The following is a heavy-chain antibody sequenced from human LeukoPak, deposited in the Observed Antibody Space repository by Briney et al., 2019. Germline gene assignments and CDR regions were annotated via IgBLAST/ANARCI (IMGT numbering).Heavy chain of an antibody. V-gene: IGHV3-30*02. Sequence: GGSLRLSCAASGFTFSSYGMHWVRQAPGKGLEWVAFIRFDGSNKYYADSVKGRFTISRDNSKNTLYLQMNSLRAEDTAVYYCARDFSSGSYYGDYYFDYWGQGTLVTVSS. CDR2: IRFDGSNK. CDR1: GFTFSSYG. J-gene: IGHJ4*02. CDR3: ARDFSSGSYYGDYYFDY. D-gene: IGHD1-26*01.